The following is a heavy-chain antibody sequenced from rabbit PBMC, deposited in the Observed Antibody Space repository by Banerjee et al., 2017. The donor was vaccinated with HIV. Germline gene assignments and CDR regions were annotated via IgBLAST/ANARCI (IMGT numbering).Heavy chain of an antibody. V-gene: IGHV1S40*01. D-gene: IGHD2-1*01. CDR2: IYAGSSGGT. CDR3: VRKDAYDDL. J-gene: IGHJ6*01. CDR1: GFSFSTTYY. Sequence: QSLEESGGDLVKPEGSLTLTCKASGFSFSTTYYMCWVRQAPGKGLEWIACIYAGSSGGTYYASWVNGRFTISRSTSLNTVDLKMNSLTAADTATYFCVRKDAYDDLWGPGTLVTVS.